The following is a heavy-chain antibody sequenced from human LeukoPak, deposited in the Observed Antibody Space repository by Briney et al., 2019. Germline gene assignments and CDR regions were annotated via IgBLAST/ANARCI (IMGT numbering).Heavy chain of an antibody. D-gene: IGHD2-15*01. CDR1: GFTFSTYW. V-gene: IGHV3-7*01. CDR3: AKDGGYCSGGSCYSSDYYYYMDV. CDR2: INQDGSEK. J-gene: IGHJ6*03. Sequence: PGGSLRLSCAASGFTFSTYWMNWVRQAPGKGLEWVASINQDGSEKYYVDSVKGRFTISRDNAKNSLYLQMNSLRAEDPDVYYCAKDGGYCSGGSCYSSDYYYYMDVWGKGTTVTISS.